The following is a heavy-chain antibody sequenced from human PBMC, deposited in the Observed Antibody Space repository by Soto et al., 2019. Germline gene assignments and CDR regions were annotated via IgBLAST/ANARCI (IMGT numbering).Heavy chain of an antibody. Sequence: GGSLRLSCAASGFTFSSYSMNWVRQAPGKGLEWVSSISSSSSYIYYADSVKGRFTISRDNAKNSLYLQMNSLRAEDTAVYYCARASSHLLSGSPIDYWGQGTLVTVSS. CDR1: GFTFSSYS. D-gene: IGHD5-12*01. V-gene: IGHV3-21*01. CDR3: ARASSHLLSGSPIDY. CDR2: ISSSSSYI. J-gene: IGHJ4*02.